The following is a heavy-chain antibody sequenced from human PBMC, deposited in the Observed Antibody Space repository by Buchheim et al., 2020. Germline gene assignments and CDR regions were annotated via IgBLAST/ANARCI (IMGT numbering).Heavy chain of an antibody. V-gene: IGHV3-7*01. CDR3: ARDLEHYYDFWSGYYSGYGMDV. Sequence: EVQLVESGGGLVQPGGSLRLSCAASGFTFSSYWMSWVRQAPGKGLEWVANIKQDGSEKYYVDSVKGRFTISRENAKNSLYLQMNSLRAEDTAVYYCARDLEHYYDFWSGYYSGYGMDVWGQGTT. CDR2: IKQDGSEK. J-gene: IGHJ6*02. CDR1: GFTFSSYW. D-gene: IGHD3-3*01.